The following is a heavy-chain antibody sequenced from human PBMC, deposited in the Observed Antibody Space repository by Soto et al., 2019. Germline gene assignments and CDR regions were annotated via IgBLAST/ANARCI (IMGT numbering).Heavy chain of an antibody. D-gene: IGHD4-17*01. J-gene: IGHJ4*02. CDR1: GGSISSSSYY. Sequence: SETLSLTCTVSGGSISSSSYYWGWIRQPPGKGLEWIGYIYYSGSTSYNPSLKSRVTISVDTSKNQFSLKLSSVTAADTAVYYCARGDIYGDYFDYWGQGTLVTVSS. CDR2: IYYSGST. V-gene: IGHV4-61*05. CDR3: ARGDIYGDYFDY.